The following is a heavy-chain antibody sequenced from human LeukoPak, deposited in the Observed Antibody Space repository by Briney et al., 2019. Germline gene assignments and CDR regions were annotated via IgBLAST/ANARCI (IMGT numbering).Heavy chain of an antibody. CDR1: GFTFSSYA. Sequence: GGSLRLSCAASGFTFSSYAMSWVRQAPGKGLEWGSAISGSGGSTYYADSVKGRFTISRDNSKNTLYLQMNSLRAEDTAVYYCAKVPRYCSSTSCLFDYWGQGTLVTVSS. CDR2: ISGSGGST. D-gene: IGHD2-2*01. V-gene: IGHV3-23*01. CDR3: AKVPRYCSSTSCLFDY. J-gene: IGHJ4*02.